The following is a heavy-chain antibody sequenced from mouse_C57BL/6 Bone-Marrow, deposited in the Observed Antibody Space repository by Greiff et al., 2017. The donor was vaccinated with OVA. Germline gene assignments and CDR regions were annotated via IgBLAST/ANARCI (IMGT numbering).Heavy chain of an antibody. CDR2: LSYSGST. CDR1: GYSITSDY. V-gene: IGHV3-8*01. D-gene: IGHD4-1*02. J-gene: IGHJ2*01. Sequence: VQLKESGPGLATPSQTLSLTCSVTGYSITSDYWNWIRKFPGNKLEYMGYLSYSGSTYYNPSLKCRISITRDTSKNQYYLQLNSVTTEDTATYDCARDPTGTRDYWGQGTTLTVSS. CDR3: ARDPTGTRDY.